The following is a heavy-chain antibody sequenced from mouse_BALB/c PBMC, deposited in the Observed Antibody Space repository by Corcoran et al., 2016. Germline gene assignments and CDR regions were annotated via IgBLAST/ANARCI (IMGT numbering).Heavy chain of an antibody. CDR3: AKSKDYRYDGAMDY. J-gene: IGHJ4*01. Sequence: QIQLVQSGPELKKPGETVKISCKASGYTFTNYGMNWVKQAPGKGLKWMGWINTYTGEPTYADDFKGRFAFSLETSASTAYLQINNLKNEDMATYFCAKSKDYRYDGAMDYWGQGTSVTVSS. CDR2: INTYTGEP. V-gene: IGHV9-1*02. CDR1: GYTFTNYG. D-gene: IGHD2-14*01.